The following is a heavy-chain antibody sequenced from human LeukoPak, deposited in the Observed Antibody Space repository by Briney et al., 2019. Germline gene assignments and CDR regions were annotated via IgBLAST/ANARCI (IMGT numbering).Heavy chain of an antibody. J-gene: IGHJ5*02. D-gene: IGHD3-3*01. CDR3: ARDLIGVVTNWFDP. CDR1: GFTFSSYW. CDR2: IKQDGSEK. Sequence: GGSLRLSCAASGFTFSSYWMSRVRQAPGKGLEWVANIKQDGSEKYYVDSVKGRFTISRDNAKNSLYLQMNSLRAEDTAVYYCARDLIGVVTNWFDPWGQGTLVTVSS. V-gene: IGHV3-7*01.